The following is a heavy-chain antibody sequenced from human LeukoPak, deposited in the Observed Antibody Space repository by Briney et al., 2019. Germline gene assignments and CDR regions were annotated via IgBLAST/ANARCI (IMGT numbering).Heavy chain of an antibody. CDR3: AREGSSNILDY. V-gene: IGHV4-59*01. CDR2: INSSGST. Sequence: SDTLSLTCTVSGGSISNYYWSWIRQPTGKGLECIGYINSSGSTNYNPPLKSRVTISVDTSTNQFSLKLSSVTAADTAVYYCAREGSSNILDYWGQGTLVTVSS. D-gene: IGHD2-2*01. J-gene: IGHJ4*02. CDR1: GGSISNYY.